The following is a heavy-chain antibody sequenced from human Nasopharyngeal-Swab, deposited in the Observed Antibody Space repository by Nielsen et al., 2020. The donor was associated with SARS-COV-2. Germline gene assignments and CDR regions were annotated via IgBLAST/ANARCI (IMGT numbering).Heavy chain of an antibody. CDR1: GFTFSSYS. D-gene: IGHD3-3*01. J-gene: IGHJ4*02. CDR3: ARDRITIFGVEKPFDY. V-gene: IGHV3-21*01. Sequence: GESLKISCAASGFTFSSYSMNWVRQAPGKGLEWVSPISSSSSYIYYADSVKGRFTISRDNAKNSLYLQMNSLRAEDTAVYYCARDRITIFGVEKPFDYWGQGTLVTVSS. CDR2: ISSSSSYI.